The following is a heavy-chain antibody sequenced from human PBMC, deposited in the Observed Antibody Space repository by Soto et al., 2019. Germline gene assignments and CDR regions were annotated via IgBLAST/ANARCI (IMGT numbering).Heavy chain of an antibody. CDR1: GGTFSSYA. Sequence: SVKVSCKASGGTFSSYAISWVRQAPGQGLEWMGGIIPIFGTANYAQKFQGRVTVTADESTSTAYMELSSLRSEDTAVYYCADRIAAAPYYYYGMDVWGQGTTVTVSS. V-gene: IGHV1-69*13. J-gene: IGHJ6*02. CDR3: ADRIAAAPYYYYGMDV. CDR2: IIPIFGTA. D-gene: IGHD6-13*01.